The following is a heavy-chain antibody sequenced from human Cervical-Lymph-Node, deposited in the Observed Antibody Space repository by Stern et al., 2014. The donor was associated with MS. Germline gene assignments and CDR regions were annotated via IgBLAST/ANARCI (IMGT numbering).Heavy chain of an antibody. CDR2: IIPIFGTA. CDR1: GDTFNQYG. Sequence: VQLVESGAEVKKPGSSVRVSCKTSGDTFNQYGVSWVRQAPGQGLEWLGGIIPIFGTANYAQKFQGRVTISADESTGTVYMELSSLKSEDTAMYYCARDRDYGGQAKRAYGMDVWGQGTTVTVSS. D-gene: IGHD4-23*01. J-gene: IGHJ6*02. V-gene: IGHV1-69*01. CDR3: ARDRDYGGQAKRAYGMDV.